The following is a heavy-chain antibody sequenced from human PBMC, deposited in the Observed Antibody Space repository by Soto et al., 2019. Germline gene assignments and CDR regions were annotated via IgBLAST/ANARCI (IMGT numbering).Heavy chain of an antibody. J-gene: IGHJ4*02. D-gene: IGHD2-21*01. V-gene: IGHV3-33*01. CDR3: ARDMQLWRLDS. CDR2: IYYDGSNK. CDR1: GFTFSNYG. Sequence: GSLRLSCAASGFTFSNYGMHWVRQAPGKGLEWVAVIYYDGSNKYYADSVKGRFTISRDNSKNTLSLQMNSLRAEDTAVYYCARDMQLWRLDSWGQGTPVTVSS.